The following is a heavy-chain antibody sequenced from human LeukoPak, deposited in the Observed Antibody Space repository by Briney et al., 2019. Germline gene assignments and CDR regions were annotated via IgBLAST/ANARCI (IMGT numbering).Heavy chain of an antibody. CDR3: ARSWQNAFFDY. V-gene: IGHV3-30*04. Sequence: GGSLRLSCAASGLTFSNYAMSWVRQAPGKGLEWVAVISYDGSNKYYADSVKGRFTISRDNSKNTLYLQMNSLRAEDTAVYYCARSWQNAFFDYWGQGTLVTVSS. CDR2: ISYDGSNK. D-gene: IGHD3-16*01. CDR1: GLTFSNYA. J-gene: IGHJ4*02.